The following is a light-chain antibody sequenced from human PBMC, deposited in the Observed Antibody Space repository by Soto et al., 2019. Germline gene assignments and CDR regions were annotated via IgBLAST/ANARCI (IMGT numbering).Light chain of an antibody. CDR1: SSNIGNNY. CDR3: GTYDSVLSAGA. J-gene: IGLJ1*01. V-gene: IGLV1-51*01. Sequence: QSVLTQPPSVSAAPGQTVTISCSGSSSNIGNNYVSWYQQLPGTAPKLLIYDNDKRPSGIPDRFSASKSGTSATLGITGLQTGDEADYYCGTYDSVLSAGAFGTGTKLTVL. CDR2: DND.